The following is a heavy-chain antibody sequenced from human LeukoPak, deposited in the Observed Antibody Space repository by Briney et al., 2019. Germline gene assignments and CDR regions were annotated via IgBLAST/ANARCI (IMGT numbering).Heavy chain of an antibody. Sequence: GGSLRLSCAASGFTFSSYGMHWVRQAPGRGLEWVAVISYDGSNKYYADSVKGRFTISRDNSKSTLYLQMNSLRAEDTAVYYCAKAGVAGTKYYYDSSGYYYYNWFDPWGQGTLVTVSS. CDR2: ISYDGSNK. D-gene: IGHD3-22*01. CDR3: AKAGVAGTKYYYDSSGYYYYNWFDP. CDR1: GFTFSSYG. J-gene: IGHJ5*02. V-gene: IGHV3-30*18.